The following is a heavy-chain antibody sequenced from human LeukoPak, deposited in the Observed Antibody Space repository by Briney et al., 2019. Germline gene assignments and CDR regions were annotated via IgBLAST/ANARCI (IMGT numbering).Heavy chain of an antibody. CDR3: ARRKRDSWSGTYYFDY. CDR1: GGSISSGSYY. V-gene: IGHV4-39*01. D-gene: IGHD3-3*01. CDR2: IYYSGNT. Sequence: SETLSLTCTVSGGSISSGSYYWGWIRQPPGKGLEWIGNIYYSGNTYCNPSLKSRVTISVDTSKNQFSLRLSSVTAADTAVYYCARRKRDSWSGTYYFDYWGRGPLVTVSS. J-gene: IGHJ4*02.